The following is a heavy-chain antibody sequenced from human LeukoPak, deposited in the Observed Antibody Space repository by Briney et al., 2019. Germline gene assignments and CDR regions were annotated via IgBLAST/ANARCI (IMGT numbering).Heavy chain of an antibody. CDR2: ISGSGGNT. D-gene: IGHD5-24*01. V-gene: IGHV3-23*01. J-gene: IGHJ4*02. Sequence: PGGSLRLSCAASGFIFSSYVMSWGRQAPGKGQEWVSAISGSGGNTPYADSVKGRFTISRDNSKNTLYLQMNSLRAEDTAVYYCARHQSGYNRPIDYWGQGTLVTVSS. CDR1: GFIFSSYV. CDR3: ARHQSGYNRPIDY.